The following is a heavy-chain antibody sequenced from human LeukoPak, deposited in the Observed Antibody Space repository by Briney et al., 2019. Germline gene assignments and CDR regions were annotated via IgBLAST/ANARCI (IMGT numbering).Heavy chain of an antibody. CDR3: ARVYFGSGSLNFDY. V-gene: IGHV3-7*04. CDR1: GFTFSSYW. J-gene: IGHJ4*02. D-gene: IGHD3-10*01. CDR2: IKQDGTEK. Sequence: PGGSLRLSCAASGFTFSSYWMSWVRQAPGKGLEWVASIKQDGTEKYYVDSVKGRFTISRDNAKNSLYLQMNSLRAEDTAVYYCARVYFGSGSLNFDYWGQGTLVTVSS.